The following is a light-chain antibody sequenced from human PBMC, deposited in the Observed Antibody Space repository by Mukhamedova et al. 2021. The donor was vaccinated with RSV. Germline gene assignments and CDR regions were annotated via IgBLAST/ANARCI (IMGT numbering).Light chain of an antibody. J-gene: IGLJ2*01. CDR2: GNN. Sequence: VTISCTGTSSNIGAGYDVHWYQQFPGKAPKLLIYGNNNRPSGVPDRFSGSNSGTSASLAITGLQAEDEADYYCQSYDRSLSVVFG. CDR1: SSNIGAGYD. V-gene: IGLV1-40*01. CDR3: QSYDRSLSVV.